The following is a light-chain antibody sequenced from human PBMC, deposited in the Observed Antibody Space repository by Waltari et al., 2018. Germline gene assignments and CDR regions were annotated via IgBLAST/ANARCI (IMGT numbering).Light chain of an antibody. Sequence: SSELTQDPTVSVAMGQTDRITCQGDSLRSYYASWYQQRPGQAPRLVMYDKNNRPSGVPDRFSGSSSHNTASLTITGAQAEDEASYYCHSRDASGVGGSFGGGTKLTVL. V-gene: IGLV3-19*01. CDR1: SLRSYY. CDR3: HSRDASGVGGS. CDR2: DKN. J-gene: IGLJ2*01.